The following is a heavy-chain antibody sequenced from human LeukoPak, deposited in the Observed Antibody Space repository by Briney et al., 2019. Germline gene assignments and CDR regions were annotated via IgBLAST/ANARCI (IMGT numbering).Heavy chain of an antibody. CDR1: GYTFTSYD. CDR3: ARDSFLVAARPGDAFDI. J-gene: IGHJ3*02. D-gene: IGHD6-6*01. CDR2: ISAYNGNT. V-gene: IGHV1-18*01. Sequence: EASVKVSCKASGYTFTSYDINWVRQATGQGLEWMGWISAYNGNTNYAQKLQGRVTVTTDTSTSTAYMELRSLRSDDTAVYYCARDSFLVAARPGDAFDIWGQGTMVTVSS.